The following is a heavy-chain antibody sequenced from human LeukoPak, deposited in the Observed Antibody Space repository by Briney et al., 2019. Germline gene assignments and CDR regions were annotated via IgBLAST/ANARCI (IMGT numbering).Heavy chain of an antibody. CDR1: GFTFSSYA. Sequence: PGRSLRLSCAASGFTFSSYAMHWVRQAQGKGLEWVAVISYDGSNKYYADSVKGRFTISRDNSKNTLYLQMNSLRAEDTAVYYCARVVAAGTYYYYYYGMDVWGQGTTVTVSS. CDR3: ARVVAAGTYYYYYYGMDV. CDR2: ISYDGSNK. D-gene: IGHD6-13*01. J-gene: IGHJ6*02. V-gene: IGHV3-30-3*01.